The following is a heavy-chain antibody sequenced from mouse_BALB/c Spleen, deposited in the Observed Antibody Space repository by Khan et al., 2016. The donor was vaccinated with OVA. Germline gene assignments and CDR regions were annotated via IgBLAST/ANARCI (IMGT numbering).Heavy chain of an antibody. CDR3: AKYYHGSSFYFIY. J-gene: IGHJ2*01. D-gene: IGHD1-1*01. CDR1: GFSLTTYG. Sequence: QVQLKESGPGLVAPSQSLTITCTVSGFSLTTYGVSWVRQPPGKGLEWLGVIWGYGNTNYHSAPISRLSISKDNSKTQVFLKLNSLQTGYTASYYCAKYYHGSSFYFIYWCQGSILTSSS. CDR2: IWGYGNT. V-gene: IGHV2-3*01.